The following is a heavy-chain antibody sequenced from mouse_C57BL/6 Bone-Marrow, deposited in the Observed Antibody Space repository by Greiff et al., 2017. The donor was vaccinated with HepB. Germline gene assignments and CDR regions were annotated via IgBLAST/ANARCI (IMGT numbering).Heavy chain of an antibody. CDR2: IYPRSGNT. CDR1: GYTFTSYG. CDR3: ARRNWANWFAY. V-gene: IGHV1-81*01. D-gene: IGHD4-1*01. J-gene: IGHJ3*01. Sequence: VKLQESGAELARPGASVKLSCKASGYTFTSYGISWVKQRTGQGLEWIGEIYPRSGNTYYNEKFKGKATLTADKSSSTAYMELRSLTSEDSAVYFCARRNWANWFAYWGQGTLVTVSA.